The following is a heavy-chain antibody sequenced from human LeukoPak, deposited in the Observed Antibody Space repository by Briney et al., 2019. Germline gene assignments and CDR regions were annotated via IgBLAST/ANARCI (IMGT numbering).Heavy chain of an antibody. Sequence: GGSLRLSCAASGFTFSSYAMHWVRQAPGKGLEWVAVISYDGSNKYYADSVKGRSTISRDNSKNTLYLQMNSLRAEDTAVYYCARDLYYDFWSGYLLDYWGQGTLVTVSS. CDR1: GFTFSSYA. V-gene: IGHV3-30-3*01. J-gene: IGHJ4*02. CDR3: ARDLYYDFWSGYLLDY. D-gene: IGHD3-3*01. CDR2: ISYDGSNK.